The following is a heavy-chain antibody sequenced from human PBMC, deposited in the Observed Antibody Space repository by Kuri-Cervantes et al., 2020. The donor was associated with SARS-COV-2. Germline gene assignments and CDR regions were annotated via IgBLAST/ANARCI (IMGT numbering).Heavy chain of an antibody. CDR3: ATGRTRNYVSGGMDV. D-gene: IGHD1-7*01. V-gene: IGHV1-24*01. CDR1: GYTLTELP. J-gene: IGHJ6*02. CDR2: FDPEDGDT. Sequence: ASVKVSCKVSGYTLTELPMHWVRQAPGKGLEWMGGFDPEDGDTNYAQKFQGRVTMTEDTSTDTAYMELSSLRSEDTAVYYCATGRTRNYVSGGMDVWGQGTTVTVSS.